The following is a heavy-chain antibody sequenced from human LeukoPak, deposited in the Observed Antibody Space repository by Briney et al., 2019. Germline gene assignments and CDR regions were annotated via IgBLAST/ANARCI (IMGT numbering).Heavy chain of an antibody. D-gene: IGHD3-10*01. Sequence: PSETLSLTCAVSGYSISSGYLWGWLRQPPGKGLEWIGSIYHSGGTNYSPSLKSRVTISVDTSKNQFSLMLSSVTAADTAVYYCARGSGSGSCGALDYWGQGMLVTVSS. CDR2: IYHSGGT. J-gene: IGHJ4*02. CDR3: ARGSGSGSCGALDY. CDR1: GYSISSGYL. V-gene: IGHV4-38-2*01.